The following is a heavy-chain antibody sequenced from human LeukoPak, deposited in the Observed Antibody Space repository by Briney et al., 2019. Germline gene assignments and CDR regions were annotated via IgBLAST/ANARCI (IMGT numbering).Heavy chain of an antibody. CDR1: GYTFTHYQ. J-gene: IGHJ4*02. V-gene: IGHV1-46*01. Sequence: VSVKVSCKASGYTFTHYQMHWVRQAPGQGLEWMGIINPSGGSTSYVEKFQGRVTLTRDTSTSTVYMELSSLRSDDTAVYYCARDPSYYDSSGYYYHFDYWGQGTLVTVSS. D-gene: IGHD3-22*01. CDR3: ARDPSYYDSSGYYYHFDY. CDR2: INPSGGST.